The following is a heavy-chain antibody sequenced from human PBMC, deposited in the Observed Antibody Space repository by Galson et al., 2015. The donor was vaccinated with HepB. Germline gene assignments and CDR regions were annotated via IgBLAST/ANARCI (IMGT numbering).Heavy chain of an antibody. CDR1: GYTFTGYY. D-gene: IGHD6-19*01. CDR3: ARDRAGVGPVGFDY. V-gene: IGHV1-2*04. CDR2: INPNSGGT. J-gene: IGHJ4*02. Sequence: SVKVSCKASGYTFTGYYMHWVRQAPGQGLEWMGWINPNSGGTNYAQKFQGWVTMTRDTSISTAYMELSRLRSDDTAVYYCARDRAGVGPVGFDYWGQGTLVTVSS.